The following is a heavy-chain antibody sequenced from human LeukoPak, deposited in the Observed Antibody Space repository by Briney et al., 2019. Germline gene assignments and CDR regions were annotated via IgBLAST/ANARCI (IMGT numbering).Heavy chain of an antibody. CDR3: ARMGGYSGYATH. J-gene: IGHJ4*02. D-gene: IGHD5-12*01. V-gene: IGHV4-59*08. Sequence: SETLSLTCTVSGGSISTYYWSWIRQPPGKGLEWIGYIHYSGTTNYNPSLKNQVTISLDTSKNQFSLNLSSVTAADTAVYYCARMGGYSGYATHWGQGTLVTVSS. CDR1: GGSISTYY. CDR2: IHYSGTT.